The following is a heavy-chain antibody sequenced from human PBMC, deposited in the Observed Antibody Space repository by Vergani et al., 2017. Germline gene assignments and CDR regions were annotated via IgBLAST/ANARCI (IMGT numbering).Heavy chain of an antibody. CDR1: EYTFSNYY. CDR3: ARGDYGILTGYRY. V-gene: IGHV1-46*03. CDR2: INPSGGHT. D-gene: IGHD3-9*01. Sequence: QVQVVQSGAEVKKSGASVKVSCKTSEYTFSNYYMHWVRQAPGKGLEWMGIINPSGGHTNYAQKFQGRVTMTRDTSTSTVYMELSSLRSEDTAIYYCARGDYGILTGYRYWGQGTLVTVSA. J-gene: IGHJ4*02.